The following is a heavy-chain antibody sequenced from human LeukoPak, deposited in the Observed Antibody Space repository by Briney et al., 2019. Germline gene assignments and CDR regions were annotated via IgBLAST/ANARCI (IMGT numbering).Heavy chain of an antibody. Sequence: ASVKVSCKASGYTFTSFFMHWVRQAPGQGLEWMGIINPRGGSATSAQRFQGRLTVTRDTSTSTVYMELSSLTSEDTAVYYCARDYRGSGRLTTFDSWGQGTLVTVSS. V-gene: IGHV1-46*01. CDR3: ARDYRGSGRLTTFDS. J-gene: IGHJ4*02. CDR2: INPRGGSA. D-gene: IGHD3-10*01. CDR1: GYTFTSFF.